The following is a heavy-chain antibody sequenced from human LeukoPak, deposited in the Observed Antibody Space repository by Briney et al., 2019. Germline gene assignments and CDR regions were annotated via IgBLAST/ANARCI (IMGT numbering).Heavy chain of an antibody. Sequence: GGSLRLSCAASEFNFTSYAMSWVRQAPWKGLEWVSVITGGGDITFYADSVKGRFTISRDNSNNTLYLQINSLRAEDTALYYCAKARSVVITAAFNYWGQGTLVTVSS. CDR2: ITGGGDIT. D-gene: IGHD1-20*01. CDR1: EFNFTSYA. CDR3: AKARSVVITAAFNY. V-gene: IGHV3-23*01. J-gene: IGHJ4*02.